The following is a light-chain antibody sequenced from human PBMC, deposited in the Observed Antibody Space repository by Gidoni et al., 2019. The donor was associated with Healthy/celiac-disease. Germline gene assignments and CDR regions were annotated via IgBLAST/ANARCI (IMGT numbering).Light chain of an antibody. Sequence: QSALTHPASVSGTPGQTVTISCTGTSSDVGGYNDVAWSQQHPGKAPTLMINEVSNRPSWGSNRFSGSKSGSTASLTIAGLQADDEADYYCSSYTSSSTLVVFGGGTKLTVL. CDR3: SSYTSSSTLVV. V-gene: IGLV2-14*01. J-gene: IGLJ2*01. CDR1: SSDVGGYND. CDR2: EVS.